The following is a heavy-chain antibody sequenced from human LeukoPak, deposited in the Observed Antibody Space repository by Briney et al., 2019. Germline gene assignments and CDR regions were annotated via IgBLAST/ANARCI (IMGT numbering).Heavy chain of an antibody. V-gene: IGHV1-69*05. CDR3: ASQNNDFWSGSIQGLGYMDV. D-gene: IGHD3-3*01. CDR2: IIPIFGTA. J-gene: IGHJ6*03. CDR1: GGTFSSYA. Sequence: GASVKVSCKASGGTFSSYAISWVRQAPGQGLEWMGGIIPIFGTANYAQKFQGRVTITTDESTSTAYMELSSLRSEDTAVYYCASQNNDFWSGSIQGLGYMDVWGKGTTVTVSS.